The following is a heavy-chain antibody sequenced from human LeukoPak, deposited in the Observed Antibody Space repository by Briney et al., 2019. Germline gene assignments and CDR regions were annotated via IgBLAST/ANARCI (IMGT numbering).Heavy chain of an antibody. CDR2: LHPEDGST. CDR3: ATDPSGSYTGDY. D-gene: IGHD1-26*01. CDR1: GYTLTELS. Sequence: ASVKVSCKISGYTLTELSMHWVRPAPGKRLEWMGGLHPEDGSTIYAQKFQGRVTMTEDTSTDTAYMELSSLRSEDTAVYYCATDPSGSYTGDYWGQGTLVTVSS. J-gene: IGHJ4*02. V-gene: IGHV1-24*01.